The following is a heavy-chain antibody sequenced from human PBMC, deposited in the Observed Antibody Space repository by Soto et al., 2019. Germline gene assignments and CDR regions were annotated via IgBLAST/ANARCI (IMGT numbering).Heavy chain of an antibody. CDR1: GYTISDYG. Sequence: QVQLLQSGAEVKKPGASVKVSCKDSGYTISDYGLNWVRQAPGQGLEWMGRINAKSGNTNYAQRFQDRVTMTTDTSTSTAYIEVRGLRSDDTAVYYCARGGLLWITGTTFINYSFDYWGQGTLVSVSS. CDR3: ARGGLLWITGTTFINYSFDY. D-gene: IGHD1-20*01. J-gene: IGHJ4*02. CDR2: INAKSGNT. V-gene: IGHV1-18*01.